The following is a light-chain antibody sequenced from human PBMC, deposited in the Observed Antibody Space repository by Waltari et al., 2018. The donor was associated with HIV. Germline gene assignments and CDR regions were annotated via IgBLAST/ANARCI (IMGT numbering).Light chain of an antibody. CDR3: QAWGAGIRV. J-gene: IGLJ3*02. CDR2: INTDGSH. CDR1: SGNTSNA. Sequence: QLVLTQSPSASASLGASVNLTCTLSSGNTSNAIAWHKQQPEKGPRFLLKINTDGSHDRGDGIPVRFSGSSSGAERYLTISSLQSEDEADYYCQAWGAGIRVFGGGTKLTVL. V-gene: IGLV4-69*01.